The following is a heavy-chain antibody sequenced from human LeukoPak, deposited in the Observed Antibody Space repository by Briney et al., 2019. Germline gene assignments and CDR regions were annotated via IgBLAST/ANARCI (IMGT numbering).Heavy chain of an antibody. J-gene: IGHJ3*02. Sequence: GGSLRLPCVASGFTFSNYLMDWVRQAPGKGLGWVSGISHSGSSIYYADSVKGRFTISRDNSKNTLYLQMDRLRVEDTAVYYCARSSVSAYAFDIWGQGTMVTVSS. V-gene: IGHV3-23*01. CDR2: ISHSGSSI. CDR3: ARSSVSAYAFDI. CDR1: GFTFSNYL. D-gene: IGHD6-6*01.